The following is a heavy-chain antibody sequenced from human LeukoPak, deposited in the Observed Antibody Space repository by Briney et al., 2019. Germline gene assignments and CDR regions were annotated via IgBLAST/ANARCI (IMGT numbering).Heavy chain of an antibody. J-gene: IGHJ3*02. CDR3: ARADLGEVVVPAAPTSDAFDI. D-gene: IGHD2-2*01. CDR1: GYSFTSYW. CDR2: IYPGDSDT. Sequence: GESLKISCTGSGYSFTSYWIAWVRQMPGKGLEWMGIIYPGDSDTGYSPSFQGQVTISADKSISTAYLQWSSLKASDTAMYYCARADLGEVVVPAAPTSDAFDIWGQGTMVTVSS. V-gene: IGHV5-51*01.